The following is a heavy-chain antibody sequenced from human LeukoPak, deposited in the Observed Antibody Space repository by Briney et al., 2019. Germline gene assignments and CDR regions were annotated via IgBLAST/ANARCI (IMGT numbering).Heavy chain of an antibody. V-gene: IGHV1-18*01. J-gene: IGHJ3*02. CDR3: ARVLYGSGSYDAFDI. CDR1: GYTFTSYG. Sequence: ASVKVSCKASGYTFTSYGISWVRQAPGQGLEWMGWISAYNGNTNYAQKLQGRVTMTPDTSTSTAYMELRSLRSDDTAVYYCARVLYGSGSYDAFDIWGQGTMVTVSS. CDR2: ISAYNGNT. D-gene: IGHD3-10*01.